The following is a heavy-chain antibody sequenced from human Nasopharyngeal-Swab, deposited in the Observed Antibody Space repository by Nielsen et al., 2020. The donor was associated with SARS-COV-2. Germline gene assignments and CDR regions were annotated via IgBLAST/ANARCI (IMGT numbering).Heavy chain of an antibody. D-gene: IGHD2-2*01. CDR3: ARTFCTTSSCSYYFDS. Sequence: SETLSLTCAVYGGSLSGYYWTWIRQPAGKGLEWIGEVEQSGFTKYNPSLKGRVSISLDTSKNQVSLKVSSVTAADTAVYYCARTFCTTSSCSYYFDSWGQGNLVTVSS. V-gene: IGHV4-34*01. J-gene: IGHJ4*02. CDR1: GGSLSGYY. CDR2: VEQSGFT.